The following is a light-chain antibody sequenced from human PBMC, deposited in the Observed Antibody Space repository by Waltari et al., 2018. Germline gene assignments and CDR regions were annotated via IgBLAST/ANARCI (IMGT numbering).Light chain of an antibody. CDR1: QRIGVY. Sequence: DIQLTQSPSFLSASVGDRVTITCRASQRIGVYLNWYRHKPGQAPTLLIFGASNLQGGVPSRFTGGGSGTEFTLTIMSLQPEDFATYYCQQSHGTPYTFGQGTKVE. V-gene: IGKV1-39*01. J-gene: IGKJ2*01. CDR2: GAS. CDR3: QQSHGTPYT.